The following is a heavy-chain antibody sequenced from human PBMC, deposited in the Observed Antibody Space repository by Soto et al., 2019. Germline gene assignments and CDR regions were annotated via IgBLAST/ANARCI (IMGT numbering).Heavy chain of an antibody. Sequence: GSGPTLVNPTQTLTLTFTFSGFSLSSSGVGVGWIRQPPGKALAWLALIYWDDDKRYSPSLNSRLTITKDTSKNQVVLTMTNMDPVDTATYYCAHRRRGGATKYNWFDPWGQGTLVTVSS. CDR3: AHRRRGGATKYNWFDP. J-gene: IGHJ5*02. V-gene: IGHV2-5*02. D-gene: IGHD1-26*01. CDR2: IYWDDDK. CDR1: GFSLSSSGVG.